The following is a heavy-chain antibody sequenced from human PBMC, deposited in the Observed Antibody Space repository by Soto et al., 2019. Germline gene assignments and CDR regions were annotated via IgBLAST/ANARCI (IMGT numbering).Heavy chain of an antibody. CDR2: IYYTGTS. V-gene: IGHV4-59*01. D-gene: IGHD3-3*01. J-gene: IGHJ4*02. CDR3: ARFDFWSGPTTGALVY. CDR1: GGSINNYY. Sequence: SETLSLTCTVSGGSINNYYWSWIRQPPGKGLEWIGNIYYTGTSAYSPSLKSRVTMSVDTSKSQFSLKLSSVTAADTAMYYCARFDFWSGPTTGALVYWGQGSLVTVSS.